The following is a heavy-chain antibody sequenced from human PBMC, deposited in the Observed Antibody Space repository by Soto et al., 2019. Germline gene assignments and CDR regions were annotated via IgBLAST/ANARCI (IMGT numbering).Heavy chain of an antibody. CDR3: ARESRYCSGGSCYFLPRIDY. J-gene: IGHJ4*02. D-gene: IGHD2-15*01. V-gene: IGHV1-69*12. Sequence: QVQLVQSGAEVKKPGSSVKVSCKASGGTFSSYAISWVRQAPGQGLEWMGGITPIFGTANYAQKVQGRVTITADEATSTAYMELSSLRSDDTSVYYCARESRYCSGGSCYFLPRIDYWGQGTLVTVSS. CDR1: GGTFSSYA. CDR2: ITPIFGTA.